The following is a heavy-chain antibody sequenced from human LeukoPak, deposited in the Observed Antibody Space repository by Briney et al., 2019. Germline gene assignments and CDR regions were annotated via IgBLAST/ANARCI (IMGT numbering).Heavy chain of an antibody. CDR2: IYYSGST. CDR3: ARDRASGWFDP. V-gene: IGHV4-59*12. Sequence: PSETLSLTCTVSGTSMSNYFWTWIRQPPGKGLDWIGYIYYSGSTNYSPSFRSRVTISLDTSKNQFSLKLSSVTAADTAVYYCARDRASGWFDPWGQGTLVTVSS. D-gene: IGHD2-15*01. CDR1: GTSMSNYF. J-gene: IGHJ5*02.